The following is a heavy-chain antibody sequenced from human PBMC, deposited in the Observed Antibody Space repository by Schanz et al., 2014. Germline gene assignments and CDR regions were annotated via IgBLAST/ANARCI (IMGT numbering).Heavy chain of an antibody. CDR2: IYSGIGA. D-gene: IGHD3-16*01. V-gene: IGHV3-23*03. CDR3: AKGLYYDNTGGGFDY. Sequence: EGQLLESGGGLIQPGGSLRLSCAASGFTFSSYAMSWVRQAPGKGLEWVSVIYSGIGAYYADSVKDRFTVSRDNSKNTVYLQMNRLRAEDTAVYYCAKGLYYDNTGGGFDYWGQGTLVTVSS. J-gene: IGHJ4*02. CDR1: GFTFSSYA.